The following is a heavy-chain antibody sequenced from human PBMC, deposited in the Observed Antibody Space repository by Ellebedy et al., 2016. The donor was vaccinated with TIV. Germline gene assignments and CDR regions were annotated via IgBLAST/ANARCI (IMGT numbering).Heavy chain of an antibody. CDR1: GFTFSSYA. CDR2: ISYDGSNE. CDR3: ARDASIAAAGTIPDY. V-gene: IGHV3-30-3*01. J-gene: IGHJ4*02. Sequence: GGSLRLSXAASGFTFSSYAVHWVRQAPGKGLEWVAVISYDGSNEYYADSVKGRFTIARDDSKNTLYLQMNSLRAEDTAVYYCARDASIAAAGTIPDYWGQGTLVTVSS. D-gene: IGHD6-13*01.